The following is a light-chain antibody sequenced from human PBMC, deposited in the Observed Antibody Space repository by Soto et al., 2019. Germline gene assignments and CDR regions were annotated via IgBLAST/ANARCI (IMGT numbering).Light chain of an antibody. CDR1: HSISSY. CDR2: TAS. J-gene: IGKJ1*01. CDR3: KKSHSPPWT. V-gene: IGKV1-39*01. Sequence: DIQMTQSPSSLSPSVGDRVTITCRASHSISSYLNWYQQKPGKAPKLLISTASSLQNGVPSRFNGSGFGTDFTLTSRSLQSEDVETYYCKKSHSPPWTFGQGTPVEIK.